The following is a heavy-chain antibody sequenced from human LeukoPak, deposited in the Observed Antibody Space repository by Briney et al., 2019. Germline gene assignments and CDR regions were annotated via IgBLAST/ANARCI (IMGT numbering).Heavy chain of an antibody. J-gene: IGHJ4*02. V-gene: IGHV3-74*01. CDR1: RLSFSSYW. Sequence: GGSLRLSCEASRLSFSSYWMHWVRQAPGKGLVWVSRINTDGSSTSYAESVKGRFTISRDNAKNTLYLQMNSLRAEDTAVYHCARAGGARKWEFFMAFDYWGQGTLVTVSS. CDR3: ARAGGARKWEFFMAFDY. D-gene: IGHD1-26*01. CDR2: INTDGSST.